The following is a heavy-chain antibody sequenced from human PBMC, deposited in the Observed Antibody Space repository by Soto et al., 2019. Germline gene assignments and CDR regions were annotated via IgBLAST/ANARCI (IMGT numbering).Heavy chain of an antibody. CDR3: ARRGGGPQDIVVVVAATPYGMDV. Sequence: QVQLVQSGAEVREPGASVKVSCKASGYSFTSLDINWVRQTAGQGLEWMGWMEPSTGRTGYAQKFQGRVTITADESTSTAYMELSSLRSEDTAVYYCARRGGGPQDIVVVVAATPYGMDVWGQGTTVTVSS. D-gene: IGHD2-15*01. CDR2: MEPSTGRT. CDR1: GYSFTSLD. V-gene: IGHV1-8*01. J-gene: IGHJ6*02.